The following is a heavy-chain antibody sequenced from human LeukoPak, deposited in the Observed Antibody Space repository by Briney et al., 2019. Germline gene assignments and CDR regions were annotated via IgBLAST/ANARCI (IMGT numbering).Heavy chain of an antibody. CDR1: GYTFTSYG. CDR3: ARQLRYFDWSNFGGYYYYYMDV. CDR2: ISAYNGNT. J-gene: IGHJ6*03. D-gene: IGHD3-9*01. V-gene: IGHV1-18*01. Sequence: ASVKVSCKASGYTFTSYGISWVRQAPGQGLEWMGWISAYNGNTNYAQKLQGRVTMTTDTSTSTAYMELRSLRSDDTAVYYCARQLRYFDWSNFGGYYYYYMDVWGKGTTVTISS.